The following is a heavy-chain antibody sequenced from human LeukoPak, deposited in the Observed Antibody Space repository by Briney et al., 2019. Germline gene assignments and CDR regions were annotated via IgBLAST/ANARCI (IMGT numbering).Heavy chain of an antibody. D-gene: IGHD6-19*01. Sequence: PGGSLRLSCAASGYTFSTYWMHWVRQAPGKGLVWVSRIKSDGSTNYADSVKGRFTISRDNLKNTLYLQMSSLRAEDTATFYCAKELELGVAVYYFDSWGQGTLVTVSS. CDR1: GYTFSTYW. J-gene: IGHJ4*02. CDR3: AKELELGVAVYYFDS. V-gene: IGHV3-74*01. CDR2: IKSDGST.